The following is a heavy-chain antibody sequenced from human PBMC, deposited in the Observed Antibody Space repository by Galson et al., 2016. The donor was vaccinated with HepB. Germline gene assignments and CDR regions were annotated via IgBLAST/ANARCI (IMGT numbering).Heavy chain of an antibody. V-gene: IGHV2-5*02. CDR2: IYWDDDK. D-gene: IGHD3-10*01. J-gene: IGHJ4*02. Sequence: PALVKPTQTLTLTCTFSGFSLSTSGLSVGWIRQPPGKALEWLALIYWDDDKRYSPSLKSRLTISKDTSKNQVVLTMTNMDPVDTATYYCARTPLQYYYGSGSYYFDYWGQGTLVTVSS. CDR1: GFSLSTSGLS. CDR3: ARTPLQYYYGSGSYYFDY.